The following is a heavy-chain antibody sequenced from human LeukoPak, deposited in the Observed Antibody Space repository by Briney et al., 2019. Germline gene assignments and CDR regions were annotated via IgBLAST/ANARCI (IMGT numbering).Heavy chain of an antibody. Sequence: SGGSLRLSCAASGFSFSSHWVHWIRQPPGKGLEWIGEINHSGSTNYNPSLKSRVTISVDTSKNQFSLKLSSVTAADTAVYYCARGQTTYYYDSSGYYPRSYYYGMDVWGQGTTVTVSS. J-gene: IGHJ6*02. CDR2: INHSGST. V-gene: IGHV4-34*01. CDR1: GFSFSSHW. D-gene: IGHD3-22*01. CDR3: ARGQTTYYYDSSGYYPRSYYYGMDV.